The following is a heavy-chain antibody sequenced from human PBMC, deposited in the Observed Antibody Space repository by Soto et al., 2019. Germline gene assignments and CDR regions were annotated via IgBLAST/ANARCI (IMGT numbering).Heavy chain of an antibody. CDR2: IYHSGST. J-gene: IGHJ4*02. Sequence: SETLSLTCAVYGGSFSGYYWSWIRQPPGKGLEWIGEIYHSGSTNYNPSLKSRVTISVDKSKNQFSLNLNSVTAADTAVYYCALSSGASFYWGQGTLVTVSS. V-gene: IGHV4-34*01. D-gene: IGHD2-15*01. CDR3: ALSSGASFY. CDR1: GGSFSGYY.